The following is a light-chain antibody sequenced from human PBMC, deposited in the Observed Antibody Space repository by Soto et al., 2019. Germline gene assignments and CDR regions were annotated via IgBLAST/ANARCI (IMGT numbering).Light chain of an antibody. CDR1: QSVSTN. J-gene: IGKJ5*01. Sequence: EIVLTHSPGTLSVSPWETATLSCRASQSVSTNQLAWYQYKRGQAPRLVFHSATTRANAFPSRFSASGSGTDFTLTISSLEPEDFAVYYCQQRSNWPPEGTFGQGTRLEIK. V-gene: IGKV3D-20*02. CDR2: SAT. CDR3: QQRSNWPPEGT.